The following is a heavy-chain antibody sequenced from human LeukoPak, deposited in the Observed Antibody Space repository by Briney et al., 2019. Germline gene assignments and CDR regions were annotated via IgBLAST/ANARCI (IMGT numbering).Heavy chain of an antibody. CDR3: ARDVDSSGWYTSAEYFQH. CDR2: ISSSSSYI. D-gene: IGHD6-19*01. J-gene: IGHJ1*01. V-gene: IGHV3-21*01. CDR1: GFTFSSYS. Sequence: GGSLRLSCAASGFTFSSYSMNWVRQAPGEGLEWVSSISSSSSYIYYADSVKGRFTISRDNAKNSLYLQMNSLRAEDTAVYYCARDVDSSGWYTSAEYFQHWGQGTLVTVSS.